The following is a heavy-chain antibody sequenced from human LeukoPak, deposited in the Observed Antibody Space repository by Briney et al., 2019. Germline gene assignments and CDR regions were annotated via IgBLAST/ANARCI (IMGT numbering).Heavy chain of an antibody. V-gene: IGHV1-18*01. D-gene: IGHD3-3*01. J-gene: IGHJ4*02. CDR1: GYTFTIYD. Sequence: ASVKVSCKASGYTFTIYDINWVRQATGQGLEWMGWISAYNGNTNYAQKLQGRVTMTTDTSTSTAYMELRSLRSDDTAVYYCARASDYDFWSGYYFGYFDYWGQGTLVTVSS. CDR2: ISAYNGNT. CDR3: ARASDYDFWSGYYFGYFDY.